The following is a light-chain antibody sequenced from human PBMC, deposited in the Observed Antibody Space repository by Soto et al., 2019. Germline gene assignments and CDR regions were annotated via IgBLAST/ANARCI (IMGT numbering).Light chain of an antibody. V-gene: IGKV3-20*01. CDR3: QQYDTSSRT. CDR2: GAS. CDR1: QNVSSNS. Sequence: EIVLTQSPGTLSLSPGERATLSCRSSQNVSSNSLAWYQQKPGQAPRLLIYGASSRATGIPDRFSGSGSGTDFTLTISRLQPEDFAVYYCQQYDTSSRTFGQGTKVDI. J-gene: IGKJ1*01.